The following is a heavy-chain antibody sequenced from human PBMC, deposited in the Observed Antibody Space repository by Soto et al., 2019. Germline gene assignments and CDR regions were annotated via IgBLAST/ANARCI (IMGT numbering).Heavy chain of an antibody. V-gene: IGHV3-30*19. CDR2: TSYDGNNK. CDR3: ARWGTTGEFDL. J-gene: IGHJ4*02. D-gene: IGHD3-16*01. Sequence: QVQLVESGGGVVQPGTSLRLSCAASGFRFKSFVMHWVRQAPGKGLEWVAFTSYDGNNKDYGDSVQGRFTVSRDNSQNTLHLQIDFLRPEDTAFYYCARWGTTGEFDLWVQGTLVSVSS. CDR1: GFRFKSFV.